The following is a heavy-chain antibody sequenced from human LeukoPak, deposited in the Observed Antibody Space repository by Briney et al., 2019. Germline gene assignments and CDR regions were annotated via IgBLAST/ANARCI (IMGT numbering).Heavy chain of an antibody. D-gene: IGHD1-14*01. V-gene: IGHV4-39*07. CDR1: GGSISSSSYY. J-gene: IGHJ4*02. CDR3: ARWTTDTTHFDY. Sequence: PSETLSLTCSVSGGSISSSSYYWGWIRQPPGKGLEWIGSIYYSGSTYYNPSLKSRVTTSVDTSKNQFSLKLSSVTAADTAVYYCARWTTDTTHFDYWGQGTLVTV. CDR2: IYYSGST.